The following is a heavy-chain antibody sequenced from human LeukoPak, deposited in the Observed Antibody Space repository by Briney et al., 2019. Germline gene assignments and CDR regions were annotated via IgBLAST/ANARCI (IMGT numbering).Heavy chain of an antibody. D-gene: IGHD6-19*01. V-gene: IGHV3-48*03. J-gene: IGHJ5*02. CDR3: AKTIAVALPNWFDP. CDR1: GFTFSSYE. Sequence: PGGSLRLSCAASGFTFSSYEMNWVRQAPGKGLEWVSYITRSGDTIYYADSVKGRFTISRDNAKNSLYLQMNSLRAEDTAVYYCAKTIAVALPNWFDPWGQGTLVTVSS. CDR2: ITRSGDTI.